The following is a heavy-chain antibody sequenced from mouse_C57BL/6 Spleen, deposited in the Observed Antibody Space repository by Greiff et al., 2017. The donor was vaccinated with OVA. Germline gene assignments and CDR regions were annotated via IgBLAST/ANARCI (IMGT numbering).Heavy chain of an antibody. CDR3: ARDGTTVVAGTDWYFDV. CDR2: ISDGGSYT. Sequence: EVKVEESGGGLVKPGGSLKLSCAASGFTFSSYAMSWVRQTPEKRLEWVATISDGGSYTYYPDNVKGRFTISRDNAKNNLYLQMSHLKSEDTAMYYCARDGTTVVAGTDWYFDVWGTGTTVTVSS. V-gene: IGHV5-4*01. CDR1: GFTFSSYA. J-gene: IGHJ1*03. D-gene: IGHD1-1*01.